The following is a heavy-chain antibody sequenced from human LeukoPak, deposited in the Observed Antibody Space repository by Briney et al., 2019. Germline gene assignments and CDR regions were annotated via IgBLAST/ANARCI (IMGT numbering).Heavy chain of an antibody. D-gene: IGHD2-21*02. CDR1: GFTFGDYA. J-gene: IGHJ4*02. CDR3: TRVKAPNPNCGGDCYSGVFDY. Sequence: PGGSLRFSCTASGFTFGDYAMSWFRQAPGKGLEGVGFIRSKAYGWTTEYAASVKGRFTISRDDSKSIAYLQMNSLKTEDTAVYYCTRVKAPNPNCGGDCYSGVFDYWGQGTLVTVSS. CDR2: IRSKAYGWTT. V-gene: IGHV3-49*03.